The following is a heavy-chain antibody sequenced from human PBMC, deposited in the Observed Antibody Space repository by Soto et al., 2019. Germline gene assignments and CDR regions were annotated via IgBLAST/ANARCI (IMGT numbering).Heavy chain of an antibody. D-gene: IGHD1-26*01. J-gene: IGHJ3*02. CDR1: GFTFSTYG. CDR3: AKYIRSYDDDRFDI. CDR2: MSSDGRKK. Sequence: QVQLVASRGGVVLPGTSLRLSCDASGFTFSTYGMHWVRQAPGKGLEWVAVMSSDGRKKCYAVSVKGRFTIARDNPKNTLYLQMHSLRAEHTAVYSCAKYIRSYDDDRFDIWGQGTMVNFAS. V-gene: IGHV3-30*18.